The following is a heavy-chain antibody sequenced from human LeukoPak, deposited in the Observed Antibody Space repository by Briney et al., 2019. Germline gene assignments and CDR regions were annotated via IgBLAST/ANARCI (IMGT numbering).Heavy chain of an antibody. CDR1: GGSISSYY. D-gene: IGHD2-2*01. Sequence: SETLSLTCTASGGSISSYYWSWIRQPPGKGLEWIGYIYYSGSTNYNPSLKSRVTISVDTSKNQFSLKLSSMTAADTAVYYCARHIKDIVVVPAGRGGWFDPWGQGTLVTVSS. CDR3: ARHIKDIVVVPAGRGGWFDP. V-gene: IGHV4-59*08. J-gene: IGHJ5*02. CDR2: IYYSGST.